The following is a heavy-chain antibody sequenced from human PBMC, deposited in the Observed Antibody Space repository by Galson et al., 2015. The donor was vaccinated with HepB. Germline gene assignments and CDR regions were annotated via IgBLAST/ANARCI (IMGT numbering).Heavy chain of an antibody. J-gene: IGHJ4*02. V-gene: IGHV4-34*01. Sequence: LSLTCAVYGGSFSGYYWSWIRQPPGKGLEWIGEINHSGSTNYNPSLKSRVTISVDTSKNQFSLKLSSVTAADTAVYYCARGRYYDSSGYYYKPLYFDYWGQGTLVTVSS. CDR2: INHSGST. CDR3: ARGRYYDSSGYYYKPLYFDY. D-gene: IGHD3-22*01. CDR1: GGSFSGYY.